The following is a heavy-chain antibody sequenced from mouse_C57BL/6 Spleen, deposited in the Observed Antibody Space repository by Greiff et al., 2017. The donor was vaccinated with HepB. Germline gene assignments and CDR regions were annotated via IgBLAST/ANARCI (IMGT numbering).Heavy chain of an antibody. J-gene: IGHJ3*01. CDR2: ISNLAYSI. D-gene: IGHD1-1*01. Sequence: VQRVESGGGLVQPGGSLKLSCAASGFTFSDYGMAWVRQAPRQGPEWVAFISNLAYSIYYADTVTGRFTISRENAKHTLYLEMSSLRSEDTAMYYCARPLYYYGSSPFAYWGQGTLVTVSA. CDR1: GFTFSDYG. CDR3: ARPLYYYGSSPFAY. V-gene: IGHV5-15*01.